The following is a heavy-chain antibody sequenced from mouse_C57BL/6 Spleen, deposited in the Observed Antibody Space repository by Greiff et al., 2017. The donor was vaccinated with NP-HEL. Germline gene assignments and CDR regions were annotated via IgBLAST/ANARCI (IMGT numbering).Heavy chain of an antibody. D-gene: IGHD4-1*01. V-gene: IGHV3-6*01. Sequence: EVQLQESGPGLVKPSQSLSLTCSVTGYSITSGYYWNWIRQFPGNKLEWMGYISYDGSNNYNPSLKNRISITRDTSKNQFFLKLKSVTTEDTATYYCATSLGRVPWFAYWGQGTLVTVSA. CDR1: GYSITSGYY. CDR3: ATSLGRVPWFAY. J-gene: IGHJ3*01. CDR2: ISYDGSN.